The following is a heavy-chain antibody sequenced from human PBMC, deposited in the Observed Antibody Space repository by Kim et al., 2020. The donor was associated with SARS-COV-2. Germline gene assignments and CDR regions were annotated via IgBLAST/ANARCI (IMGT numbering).Heavy chain of an antibody. D-gene: IGHD2-8*02. CDR2: IDPVTGDT. CDR3: ARDANLVTDAFDI. Sequence: ASVKVSCKASGYTFTDYYIYWMRQAPGQGLEYLGRIDPVTGDTNYAPIFQGRVTLTRDTSITTAYMDLNSLSSDDTAVYYCARDANLVTDAFDIWGQGTLVTVSS. CDR1: GYTFTDYY. V-gene: IGHV1-2*06. J-gene: IGHJ3*02.